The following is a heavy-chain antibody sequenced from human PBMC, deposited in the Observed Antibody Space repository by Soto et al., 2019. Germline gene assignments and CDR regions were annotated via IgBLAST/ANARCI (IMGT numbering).Heavy chain of an antibody. CDR3: ATSYDGYCFDY. V-gene: IGHV1-3*01. D-gene: IGHD3-22*01. J-gene: IGHJ4*02. CDR1: GYTFTSYA. Sequence: ASVKVSCKDSGYTFTSYAMHWVRQAPGQRLEWMVWINAGNGNTKYSQKFQGRVTITRDTSASTAYMELSSLRSEETAVYYCATSYDGYCFDYWGQGTLATVSS. CDR2: INAGNGNT.